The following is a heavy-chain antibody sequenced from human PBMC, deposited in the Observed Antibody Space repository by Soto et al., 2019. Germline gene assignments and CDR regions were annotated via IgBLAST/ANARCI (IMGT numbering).Heavy chain of an antibody. CDR1: RFTFSSYS. V-gene: IGHV3-48*01. Sequence: EVQLVESGGGLVQPGGSLRLSCAASRFTFSSYSMNWVRQAPGKGLEWVSYISSGSSTIYYADSVKGRFTISRDNAQNSLYLQMNSLRAEDTAVYYCAKTYSSGRGAFDVWGQGTMVTVSS. CDR2: ISSGSSTI. D-gene: IGHD6-19*01. J-gene: IGHJ3*01. CDR3: AKTYSSGRGAFDV.